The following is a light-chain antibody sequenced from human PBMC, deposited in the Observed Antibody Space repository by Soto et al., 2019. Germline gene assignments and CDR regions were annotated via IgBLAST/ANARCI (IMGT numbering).Light chain of an antibody. V-gene: IGKV1-39*01. J-gene: IGKJ1*01. CDR1: QSVSSN. CDR3: QQSYSTPRT. CDR2: GAS. Sequence: LSCRASQSVSSNLTWYQQKPGKAPRLLIYGASSMETGIPSRFSGSGSGTDFTLTISSLQPEDFATYYCQQSYSTPRTFGQGTKVDIK.